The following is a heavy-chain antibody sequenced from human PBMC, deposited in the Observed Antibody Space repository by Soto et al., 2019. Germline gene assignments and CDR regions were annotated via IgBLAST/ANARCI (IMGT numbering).Heavy chain of an antibody. D-gene: IGHD6-13*01. CDR2: IIPIFGTA. CDR3: ARDRRSTPFSIAAAGLGYYYGMDV. Sequence: ASVKVSCKASGGTFSSYAISWVRQAPGQGLEWMGGIIPIFGTANYAQKFQGRVTITADESTSTAYMELSSLRSEDTAVYYCARDRRSTPFSIAAAGLGYYYGMDVWGQGTTVTVSS. J-gene: IGHJ6*02. V-gene: IGHV1-69*13. CDR1: GGTFSSYA.